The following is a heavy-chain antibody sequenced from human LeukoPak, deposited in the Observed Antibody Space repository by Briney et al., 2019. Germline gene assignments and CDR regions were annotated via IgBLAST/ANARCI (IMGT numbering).Heavy chain of an antibody. Sequence: GGSLRLSCVVSGFTVSSNYMSWVRQAPGKGLEWVSVIYSGGTTYYADSVKGRFTISRDTSKNTLYLQMNSLRVEDTAVYYCARTTKEFDILTGYYFDYWGQGTLVTVSS. V-gene: IGHV3-53*01. CDR2: IYSGGTT. CDR3: ARTTKEFDILTGYYFDY. J-gene: IGHJ4*02. CDR1: GFTVSSNY. D-gene: IGHD3-9*01.